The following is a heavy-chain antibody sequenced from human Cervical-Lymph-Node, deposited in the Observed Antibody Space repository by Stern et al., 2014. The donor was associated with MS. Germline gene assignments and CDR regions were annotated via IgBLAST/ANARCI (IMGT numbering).Heavy chain of an antibody. J-gene: IGHJ4*02. CDR1: GGSLRSYY. D-gene: IGHD2-15*01. CDR3: AREGEYCSGSRCYPFLDY. CDR2: FYHTGRV. Sequence: QVQLQESGPGLVKPSETLSLTCTVSGGSLRSYYWNWIRQAPGKGLEWLGVFYHTGRVNYNPSLSSRVAMSVDTSKNQFSLTVSSVTAADTAVYYCAREGEYCSGSRCYPFLDYWGQGTLVTVSS. V-gene: IGHV4-59*01.